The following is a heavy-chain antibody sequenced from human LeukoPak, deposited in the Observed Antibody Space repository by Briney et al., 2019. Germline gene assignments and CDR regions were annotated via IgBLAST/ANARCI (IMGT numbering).Heavy chain of an antibody. D-gene: IGHD5-12*01. CDR2: IIPIFGTA. CDR1: GGTFSSYA. Sequence: SVKVSCKASGGTFSSYAISWVRQAPGQGLEWMGGIIPIFGTANYAQKFQGRVTITADESTSTAYMELSSLRSEDTAVYYCARGFSPTIDAFDIWGQGTMVTVSS. J-gene: IGHJ3*02. V-gene: IGHV1-69*13. CDR3: ARGFSPTIDAFDI.